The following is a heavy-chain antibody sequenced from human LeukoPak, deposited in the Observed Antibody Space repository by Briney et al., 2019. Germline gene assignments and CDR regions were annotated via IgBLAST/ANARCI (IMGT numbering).Heavy chain of an antibody. V-gene: IGHV1-2*02. J-gene: IGHJ4*02. D-gene: IGHD5-12*01. Sequence: ASVKVSCKASGYTFTGYYIHWVRQAPGQGLEWMGWINPNNGGTNYAQRFQGRVTMTRDTSISTAYMELNRLTSDDTAVYYCARDKYTGYETFDYWGQGTPVTVSS. CDR1: GYTFTGYY. CDR3: ARDKYTGYETFDY. CDR2: INPNNGGT.